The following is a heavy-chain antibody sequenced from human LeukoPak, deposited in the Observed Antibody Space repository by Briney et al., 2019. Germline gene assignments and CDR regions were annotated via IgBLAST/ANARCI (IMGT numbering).Heavy chain of an antibody. CDR1: GYTFTSYG. CDR2: ISAYNGNT. Sequence: ASVNVSCKAPGYTFTSYGISWVRQAPGQGLEWMGWISAYNGNTNYAQKFQGRVTMTRDTSTSTVYMELSSLRSEDTAVYYCAREIGSGWYDLYYYYGMDVWGQGTTVTVSS. D-gene: IGHD6-19*01. V-gene: IGHV1-18*01. J-gene: IGHJ6*02. CDR3: AREIGSGWYDLYYYYGMDV.